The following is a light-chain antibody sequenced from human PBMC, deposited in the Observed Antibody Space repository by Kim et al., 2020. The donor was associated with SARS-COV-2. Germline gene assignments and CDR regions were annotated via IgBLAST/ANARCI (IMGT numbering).Light chain of an antibody. CDR2: LGS. CDR3: MQALQTQFT. CDR1: QSLLDSNGYNY. J-gene: IGKJ3*01. V-gene: IGKV2-28*01. Sequence: PASISCRSSQSLLDSNGYNYLDWYLQKPGQSPQLLIYLGSNRASGVPDRFSGSGSGTDLTLKISRVEAEDVGVYYCMQALQTQFTFGPGTKVDIK.